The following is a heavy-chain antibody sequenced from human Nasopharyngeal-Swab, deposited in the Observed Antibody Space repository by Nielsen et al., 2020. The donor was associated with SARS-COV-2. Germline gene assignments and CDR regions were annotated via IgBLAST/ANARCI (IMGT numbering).Heavy chain of an antibody. V-gene: IGHV3-74*01. CDR3: LRGMAGYGWFDP. J-gene: IGHJ5*02. CDR1: GFSISGYW. CDR2: ISSDGGA. D-gene: IGHD2-2*03. Sequence: GGSLRLSCVASGFSISGYWMHWVRQAPGKGLVWVSRISSDGGANYADSATGRFTISRDNAKNTVYLQMNSLRDEDTAVYYCLRGMAGYGWFDPWGQGILVTVSS.